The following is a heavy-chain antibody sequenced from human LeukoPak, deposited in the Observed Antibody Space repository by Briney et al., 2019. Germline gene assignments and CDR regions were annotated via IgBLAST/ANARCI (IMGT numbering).Heavy chain of an antibody. CDR3: ARPYCSSTSCLNWFDP. Sequence: PGGSLRLSCAASGFTFSSYAMPWVRQAPGKGLEWVAVISYDGSNKYYADSVKGRFTISRDNSKNTLYLQMNSLRAEDTAVYYCARPYCSSTSCLNWFDPWGQGTLVTVSS. CDR1: GFTFSSYA. J-gene: IGHJ5*02. V-gene: IGHV3-30-3*01. D-gene: IGHD2-2*01. CDR2: ISYDGSNK.